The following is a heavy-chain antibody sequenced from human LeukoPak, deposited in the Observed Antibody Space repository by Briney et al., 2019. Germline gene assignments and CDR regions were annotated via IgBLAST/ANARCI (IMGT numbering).Heavy chain of an antibody. D-gene: IGHD4-17*01. V-gene: IGHV1-18*01. CDR1: GYTFTRYG. Sequence: GASVKVSCKASGYTFTRYGISWVRQAPGQGLEWMGWISAYNGNTNYAQKLQGRVTMTTHTSTSTVYMELRSLRSDDTAVYYCARDWWYGDYSIGDNWGQGTLVTVSS. J-gene: IGHJ4*02. CDR3: ARDWWYGDYSIGDN. CDR2: ISAYNGNT.